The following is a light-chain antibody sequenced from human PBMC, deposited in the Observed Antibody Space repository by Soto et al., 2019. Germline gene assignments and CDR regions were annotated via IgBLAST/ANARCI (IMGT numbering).Light chain of an antibody. Sequence: EIALTQSPGTLSLSPGERATLSCRASQSVSSSYLAWYQQKPGRAPRLLIYGASSRATGIPDRFSGSGSGTDFTLTISRLEPEDCAVYYCQQYGSSPRTFGQGTKVEIK. CDR2: GAS. V-gene: IGKV3-20*01. J-gene: IGKJ1*01. CDR3: QQYGSSPRT. CDR1: QSVSSSY.